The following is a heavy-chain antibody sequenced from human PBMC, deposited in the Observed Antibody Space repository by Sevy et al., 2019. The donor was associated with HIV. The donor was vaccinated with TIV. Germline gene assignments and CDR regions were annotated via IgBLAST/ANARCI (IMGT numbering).Heavy chain of an antibody. D-gene: IGHD2-15*01. CDR1: GFTFSSYW. CDR3: ARDGYCSGGSCYSPLLYYYYYYMDV. V-gene: IGHV3-74*01. Sequence: GGSLRLSCAASGFTFSSYWMHWVRQAPGKGLVWVSRINSDGSSTSYADSVKGRFTISRDNAKNTLYLQMNSLRAEETAVYYCARDGYCSGGSCYSPLLYYYYYYMDVWGKGTTVTVSS. J-gene: IGHJ6*03. CDR2: INSDGSST.